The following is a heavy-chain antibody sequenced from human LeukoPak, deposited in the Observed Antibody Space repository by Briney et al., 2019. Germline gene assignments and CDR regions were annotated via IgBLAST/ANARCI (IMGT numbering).Heavy chain of an antibody. Sequence: GGSLRLSCAASGFSVNDFYMSWIRQSPGKGLEWISDSSSHGTNVYYADSVKGRFTISRDNAKNSLELQMNSLRAEDTAVYYCAKEGYYGSGSYSVAVWVPGGSAYFDYWGQGTLVTVSS. CDR1: GFSVNDFY. CDR3: AKEGYYGSGSYSVAVWVPGGSAYFDY. J-gene: IGHJ4*02. V-gene: IGHV3-11*01. CDR2: SSSHGTNV. D-gene: IGHD3-10*01.